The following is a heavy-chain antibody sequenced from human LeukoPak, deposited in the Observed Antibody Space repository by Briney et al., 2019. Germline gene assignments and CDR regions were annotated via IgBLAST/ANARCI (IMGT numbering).Heavy chain of an antibody. CDR2: VSSTSSFI. CDR1: GFTFSSYS. V-gene: IGHV3-21*04. CDR3: AKARSGYYFFDY. D-gene: IGHD2-15*01. J-gene: IGHJ4*02. Sequence: GGSLRLSCAASGFTFSSYSINWVRQAPGKGLEWVSCVSSTSSFIYYADSVKGRFTISRDNAKNSLYLQMNSLRAEDTAVYYCAKARSGYYFFDYWGQGTLVTVSS.